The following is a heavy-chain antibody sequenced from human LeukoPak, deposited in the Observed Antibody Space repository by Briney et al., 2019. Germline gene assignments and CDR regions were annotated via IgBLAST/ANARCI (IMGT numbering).Heavy chain of an antibody. V-gene: IGHV4-59*08. CDR1: GGSISSYY. CDR2: IYYSGST. J-gene: IGHJ3*02. D-gene: IGHD2/OR15-2a*01. Sequence: PSETLSLTCTVSGGSISSYYWSWIRQPPGKGLEWIGYIYYSGSTNYNPSLKSRVTISVDTSKNQFSLKLSSVTAADTAVYYCARQGNIGNAFDIWGQGTMVTVSS. CDR3: ARQGNIGNAFDI.